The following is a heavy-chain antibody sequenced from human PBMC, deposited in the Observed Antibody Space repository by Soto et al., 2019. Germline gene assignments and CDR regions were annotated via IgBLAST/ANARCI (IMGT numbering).Heavy chain of an antibody. V-gene: IGHV1-8*01. J-gene: IGHJ6*02. D-gene: IGHD6-13*01. CDR1: GYTFTSYD. Sequence: QVQLVQSGAEVKKPGASVKVSCKASGYTFTSYDINWVRQATGQGLEWMGWMNPNSGNTGYAQKFQGGVTMTRNTSISTAYMELSSLRSEDTAVYYCAREGAAAALYGMDVWGQGTTVTVSS. CDR2: MNPNSGNT. CDR3: AREGAAAALYGMDV.